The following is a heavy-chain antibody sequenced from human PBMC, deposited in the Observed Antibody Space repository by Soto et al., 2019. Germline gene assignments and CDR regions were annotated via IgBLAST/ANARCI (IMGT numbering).Heavy chain of an antibody. CDR1: VFTFSNAW. Sequence: GGSLRLSCAASVFTFSNAWMSWVRQAPGKGLEWVGRIKSKTDGGTTDYAAPVKGRFTISRDDSKNTLYLQMNSLKTEDTAVYYCTTDPLVQQNVGFDYWGQGTLVTVSS. CDR2: IKSKTDGGTT. J-gene: IGHJ4*02. D-gene: IGHD6-13*01. V-gene: IGHV3-15*01. CDR3: TTDPLVQQNVGFDY.